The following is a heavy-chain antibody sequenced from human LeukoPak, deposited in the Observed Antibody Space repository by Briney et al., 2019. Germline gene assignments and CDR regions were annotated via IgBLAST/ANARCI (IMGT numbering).Heavy chain of an antibody. CDR2: ISSGSGTI. CDR1: GFSFSSYS. V-gene: IGHV3-48*01. D-gene: IGHD1-26*01. Sequence: PGGSLRLSCVGFGFSFSSYSMNWVRQAPGKGLEWVSYISSGSGTIHYADSVRGRFTISRDNAKRSLYLQMNSLRAEDAAVYYCARGYSGSYYCLDYWGQGTLLTVAS. J-gene: IGHJ4*02. CDR3: ARGYSGSYYCLDY.